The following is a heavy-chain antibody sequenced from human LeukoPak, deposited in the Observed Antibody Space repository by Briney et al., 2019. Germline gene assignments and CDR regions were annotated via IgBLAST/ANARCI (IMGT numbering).Heavy chain of an antibody. CDR1: GYTFTGYH. CDR2: INPNSGGT. CDR3: ARDGDYYGSHDWFDP. V-gene: IGHV1-2*02. Sequence: ASVKVSCKASGYTFTGYHMHWVRQAPGQGLEWMGWINPNSGGTNYAQKFQGRVTMTRDTSISAAYMELSRLRSDDTAVYYCARDGDYYGSHDWFDPWGQGTLVTVSS. J-gene: IGHJ5*02. D-gene: IGHD3-10*01.